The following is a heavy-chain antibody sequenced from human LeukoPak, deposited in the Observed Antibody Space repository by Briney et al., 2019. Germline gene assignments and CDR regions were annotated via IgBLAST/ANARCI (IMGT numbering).Heavy chain of an antibody. Sequence: PGGSLRLSCAASGFTFSSYGMHWVRQAPGKGLEWVAFLRYDGNNKYYADSVKGRFTISRDNSKHTLYLQMNSLRAEDTAVYYCAKDLRAYYYDSSGYYPSSPLDYWGKGTLVTVSS. CDR2: LRYDGNNK. CDR3: AKDLRAYYYDSSGYYPSSPLDY. V-gene: IGHV3-30*02. J-gene: IGHJ4*02. CDR1: GFTFSSYG. D-gene: IGHD3-22*01.